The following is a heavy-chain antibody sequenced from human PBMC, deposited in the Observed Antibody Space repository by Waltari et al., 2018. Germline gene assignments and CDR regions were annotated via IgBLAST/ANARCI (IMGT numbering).Heavy chain of an antibody. CDR3: ARRPAGSHFDY. J-gene: IGHJ4*02. Sequence: QVQLVQSGAEVKRPGASVKVSCKASGYTFTSYDINWVRQAPGQGLEWMGRMNPNSGNTDNAPKFQDRVTMTRRTSLNTAYMELSSLRPEDTAVYYCARRPAGSHFDYWGQGTLVTVSS. CDR1: GYTFTSYD. CDR2: MNPNSGNT. D-gene: IGHD2-2*01. V-gene: IGHV1-8*01.